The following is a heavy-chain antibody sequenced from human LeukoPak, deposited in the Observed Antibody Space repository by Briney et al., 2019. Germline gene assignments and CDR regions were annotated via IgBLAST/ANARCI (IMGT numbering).Heavy chain of an antibody. CDR1: GFTFSSYE. V-gene: IGHV3-74*01. J-gene: IGHJ3*02. CDR3: AREASGYSYGLDAFDI. Sequence: GGSLRLSCAASGFTFSSYEMNWVRQAPGKGLVWVSRINSDGSSTSYADSVKGRFTISRDNAKNTLYLQMNSLRGEDTAVYYCAREASGYSYGLDAFDIWGQGTTVTVSS. CDR2: INSDGSST. D-gene: IGHD5-18*01.